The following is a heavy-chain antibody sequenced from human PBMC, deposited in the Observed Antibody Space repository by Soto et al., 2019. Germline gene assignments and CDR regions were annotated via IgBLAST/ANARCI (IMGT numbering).Heavy chain of an antibody. CDR2: LYDVDGT. CDR1: GLTISGKKY. V-gene: IGHV3-53*01. Sequence: DVQLVESGGGLIQPGESLRLSCAAFGLTISGKKYVAWVRQAPGKGLEWVSGLYDVDGTFYADSVRGRFTTSSDSSKNIGYLQMNDLRPDDTAVYYCATGHEREHAYDVWGQGTTVTVSS. CDR3: ATGHEREHAYDV. J-gene: IGHJ3*01. D-gene: IGHD1-1*01.